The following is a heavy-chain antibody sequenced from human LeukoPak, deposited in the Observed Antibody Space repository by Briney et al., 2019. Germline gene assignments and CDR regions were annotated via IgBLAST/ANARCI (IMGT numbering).Heavy chain of an antibody. Sequence: ASVKVSCKVSGYTLTELSMHWVRQAPGNGLEWMGGFDPEDGETIYAQEFQGRVTMTEDTSTDTAYMELSSLRSEDTAVYYCATSIITMVRGVITPFDYWGQGTLVTVSS. CDR3: ATSIITMVRGVITPFDY. J-gene: IGHJ4*02. V-gene: IGHV1-24*01. CDR2: FDPEDGET. CDR1: GYTLTELS. D-gene: IGHD3-10*01.